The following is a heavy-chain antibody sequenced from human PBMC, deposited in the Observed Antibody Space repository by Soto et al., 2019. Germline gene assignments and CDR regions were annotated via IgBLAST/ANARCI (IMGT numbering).Heavy chain of an antibody. V-gene: IGHV4-30-4*01. J-gene: IGHJ3*02. CDR3: PRAVVDVFDI. CDR2: IYYSGST. CDR1: GGSISSGDNY. Sequence: PSETLSLTCTVSGGSISSGDNYWSWIRQPPGKGLEWIGYIYYSGSTYYNPSLQSRVTISVDTSKNHFSLKLSSVTAADTAVYYCPRAVVDVFDIWGQGTMLTVS. D-gene: IGHD2-15*01.